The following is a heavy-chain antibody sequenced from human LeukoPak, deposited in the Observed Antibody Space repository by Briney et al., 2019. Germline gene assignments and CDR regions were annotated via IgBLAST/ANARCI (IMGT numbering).Heavy chain of an antibody. CDR2: IVVGSGNT. J-gene: IGHJ5*02. CDR3: AADSKTAESWFDP. V-gene: IGHV1-58*01. CDR1: GFTFTSSA. D-gene: IGHD6-19*01. Sequence: PVKVSCKASGFTFTSSAVQWVRQARGQRLEWIGWIVVGSGNTNYAQKFQERVTITRDMSTSTAYMELSSLRSEDTAVYYGAADSKTAESWFDPWGQGTLVTVSS.